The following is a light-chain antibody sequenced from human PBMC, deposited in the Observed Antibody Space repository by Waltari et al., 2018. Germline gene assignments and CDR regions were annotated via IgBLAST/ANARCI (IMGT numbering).Light chain of an antibody. CDR2: AAS. Sequence: DTQLTQSPSSLSASVGDRVTITCRASQNIDKYLNWYQKKPGKAPKLLIYAASNLQSGVPSTFSGSGFGTDFTLTISSLQPEDFATFYCQQSYSSPITFGQGTRLEIK. CDR1: QNIDKY. V-gene: IGKV1-39*01. CDR3: QQSYSSPIT. J-gene: IGKJ5*01.